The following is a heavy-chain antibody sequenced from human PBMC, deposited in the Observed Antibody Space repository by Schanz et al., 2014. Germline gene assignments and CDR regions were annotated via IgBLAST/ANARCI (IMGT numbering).Heavy chain of an antibody. CDR3: ARDRGYCSGGSCLTFDY. D-gene: IGHD2-15*01. CDR1: GFTFSSYA. J-gene: IGHJ4*02. CDR2: IWSDGSTK. Sequence: QVQLVESGGGVVQPGRSLRLSCAASGFTFSSYAMHWVRQAPGKGPEWVAVIWSDGSTKYYADSVKGRFTMSRDNSKNTLYLQMNTLRAEDTAVYYCARDRGYCSGGSCLTFDYWGQGTLVTVSS. V-gene: IGHV3-30*04.